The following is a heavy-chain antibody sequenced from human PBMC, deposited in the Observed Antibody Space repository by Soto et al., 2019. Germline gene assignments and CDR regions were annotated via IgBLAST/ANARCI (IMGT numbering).Heavy chain of an antibody. Sequence: GGSLRLSCVATRLTFTSYAMGWVRQAPGKGLEWVAAISASGGATIHADSVKGRLTISRDNSKNTLYLQMNSLRAEDTAVYYCAKDVEGGSLFRGAFDYWGQGTQVTVSS. CDR1: RLTFTSYA. J-gene: IGHJ4*02. CDR3: AKDVEGGSLFRGAFDY. V-gene: IGHV3-23*01. D-gene: IGHD1-26*01. CDR2: ISASGGAT.